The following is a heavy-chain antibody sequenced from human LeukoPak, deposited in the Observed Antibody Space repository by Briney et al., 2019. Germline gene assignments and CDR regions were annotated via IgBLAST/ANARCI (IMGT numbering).Heavy chain of an antibody. J-gene: IGHJ4*02. Sequence: GGSLRLSCTASGFPFSDAWMTWVRQAPGQGPEWVGRIKSKGGGGTIDYASPVKGRFTISRDDSENTLYLQMNSLRTDDTAVYYCSKDLPHTRAWALKYWGQGALVTVSS. V-gene: IGHV3-15*01. CDR2: IKSKGGGGTI. CDR1: GFPFSDAW. D-gene: IGHD2-2*01. CDR3: SKDLPHTRAWALKY.